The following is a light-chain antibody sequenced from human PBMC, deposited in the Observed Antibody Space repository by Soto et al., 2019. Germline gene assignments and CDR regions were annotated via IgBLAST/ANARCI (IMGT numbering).Light chain of an antibody. Sequence: AIRMTQSPSSFSASKGDRVTITCRASQGISSYLAWYQQKPGKAPKLLIYAASTLQSGVPSRFSGSGSGTDFTLTISCLQSEDFATYYCQQYYSYPRPFGQVSKV. CDR3: QQYYSYPRP. CDR2: AAS. J-gene: IGKJ1*01. CDR1: QGISSY. V-gene: IGKV1-8*01.